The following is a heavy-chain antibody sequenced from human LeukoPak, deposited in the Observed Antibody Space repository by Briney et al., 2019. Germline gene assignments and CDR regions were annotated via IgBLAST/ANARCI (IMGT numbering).Heavy chain of an antibody. V-gene: IGHV1-18*01. CDR3: ARGSAVAGVLYYYYYYYMDV. D-gene: IGHD6-19*01. J-gene: IGHJ6*03. CDR1: GYTFTSYG. Sequence: ASVKVSCKASGYTFTSYGISWVRQAPGQGLEWMGWISAYNGNTNYAQKLQGRVTMTTDTSTSTAYMELRSLRSEDTAVYYCARGSAVAGVLYYYYYYYMDVWGKGTTVTVSS. CDR2: ISAYNGNT.